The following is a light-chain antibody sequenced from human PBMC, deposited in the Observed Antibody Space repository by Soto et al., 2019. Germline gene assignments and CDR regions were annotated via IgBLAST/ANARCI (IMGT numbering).Light chain of an antibody. CDR1: QSISSK. Sequence: EIVMTQSPATLSVSPGEGATLSCRASQSISSKLAWYQQKRGQAHRLLIYGASTRATGVPARFSGSGSGTEFTLTNSSLQSEDLAVYYCQHYDDWRWTFGQGTKVEIK. J-gene: IGKJ1*01. V-gene: IGKV3-15*01. CDR3: QHYDDWRWT. CDR2: GAS.